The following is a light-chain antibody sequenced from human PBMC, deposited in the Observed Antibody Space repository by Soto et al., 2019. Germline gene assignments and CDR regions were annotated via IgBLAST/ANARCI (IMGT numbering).Light chain of an antibody. CDR2: HAS. CDR3: QHYDSFPHT. Sequence: DIQMTQSPSTLSASVGDRVTITCRASQSISSWLAWYQQKPGIAPKLLIYHASNLDSGVPSRFSGSGYGTEVTLTISSLQPDDFATYYCQHYDSFPHTFGQGAKLEIK. V-gene: IGKV1-5*01. CDR1: QSISSW. J-gene: IGKJ2*01.